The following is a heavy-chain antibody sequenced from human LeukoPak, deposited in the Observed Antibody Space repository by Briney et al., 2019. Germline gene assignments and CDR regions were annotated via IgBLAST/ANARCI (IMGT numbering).Heavy chain of an antibody. J-gene: IGHJ4*02. Sequence: SDTLSLTCTVSGGSISSGDYYWRWIRPPPGKGLEWIGFIYYSGSTYYNPSLKSRVSISVDTPKNQFSLKLSSVTAADTAVYYCARGQVYFDYWGQGTLVTVSS. CDR3: ARGQVYFDY. V-gene: IGHV4-30-4*02. CDR1: GGSISSGDYY. CDR2: IYYSGST.